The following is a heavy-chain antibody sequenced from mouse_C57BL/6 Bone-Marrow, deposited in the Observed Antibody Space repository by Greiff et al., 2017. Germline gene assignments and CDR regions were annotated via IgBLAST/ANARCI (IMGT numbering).Heavy chain of an antibody. CDR1: GFNIKDDY. CDR2: IDPENGDT. D-gene: IGHD1-1*02. Sequence: EVQGVESGAELVRPGASVKLSCTASGFNIKDDYMHWVKQRPEQGLEWIGWIDPENGDTEYASKFQGKATITADTSSNTAYLQLSSLTSEDTAVYYCTRAYYYLFDYWGQGTTLTVSS. CDR3: TRAYYYLFDY. V-gene: IGHV14-4*01. J-gene: IGHJ2*01.